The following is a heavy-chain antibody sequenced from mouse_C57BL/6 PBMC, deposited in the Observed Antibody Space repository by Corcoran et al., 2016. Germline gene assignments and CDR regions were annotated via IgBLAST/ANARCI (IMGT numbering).Heavy chain of an antibody. CDR2: INPNNGGT. V-gene: IGHV1-26*01. CDR1: GYTFTDYY. J-gene: IGHJ1*03. Sequence: EAQLQQSGPELVKPGASVKISCKASGYTFTDYYMNWVKQSHGKSLEWIGDINPNNGGTSYNQKFKGKATLTVDKSSSTAYMELRSLTSEDSAVYYCAANYGSSYGWYFDVWGTGTTVTVSS. D-gene: IGHD1-1*01. CDR3: AANYGSSYGWYFDV.